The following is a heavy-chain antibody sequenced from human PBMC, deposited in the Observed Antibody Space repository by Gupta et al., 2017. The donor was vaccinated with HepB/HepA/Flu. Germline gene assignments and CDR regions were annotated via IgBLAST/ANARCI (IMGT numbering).Heavy chain of an antibody. V-gene: IGHV1-69*04. D-gene: IGHD3-3*02. CDR3: ARESIGIFT. CDR2: IIPMLHIP. CDR1: GGAFRSQP. Sequence: GGAFRSQPVSWVRQAPGQGLEWMGRIIPMLHIPDYAQKFQARITFTADKSTTTAYMELSSLTFEDTAVYYCARESIGIFTWGQGTLVTVSP. J-gene: IGHJ4*02.